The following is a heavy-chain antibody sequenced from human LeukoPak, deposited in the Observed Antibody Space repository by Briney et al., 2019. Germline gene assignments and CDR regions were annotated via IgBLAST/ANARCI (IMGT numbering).Heavy chain of an antibody. CDR3: AKDFGRYCSGGSCYGAQH. D-gene: IGHD2-15*01. Sequence: GGSLRLSCAASGFTFSSYGMHWVRQAPGKGLEWVAFIRYDGSNKYYADSVKGRFTISRDNSKNTLYLQMNSLRAEDTAVYYCAKDFGRYCSGGSCYGAQHWGQGTLVTVSS. V-gene: IGHV3-30*02. J-gene: IGHJ1*01. CDR1: GFTFSSYG. CDR2: IRYDGSNK.